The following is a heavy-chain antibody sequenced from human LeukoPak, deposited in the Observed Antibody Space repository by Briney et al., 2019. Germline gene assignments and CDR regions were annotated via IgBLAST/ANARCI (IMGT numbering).Heavy chain of an antibody. J-gene: IGHJ4*02. CDR3: ARDQGVYGSGSPFFDY. Sequence: ASVKVSCKASGYTFTGYYMHWVRQAPGQGLEWMGWINPNSGGTNYAQKFQGRVTMTRDTSISTAYMELSRLRSDDTAVYYCARDQGVYGSGSPFFDYWGQGTLVTVSS. CDR2: INPNSGGT. V-gene: IGHV1-2*02. CDR1: GYTFTGYY. D-gene: IGHD3-10*01.